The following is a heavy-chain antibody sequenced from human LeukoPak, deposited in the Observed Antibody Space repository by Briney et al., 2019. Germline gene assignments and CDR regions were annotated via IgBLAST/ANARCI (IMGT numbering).Heavy chain of an antibody. CDR3: AKGGAYYYDSSGYLYYFDY. CDR1: GFTFSDFA. Sequence: PGGSLRLSCEASGFTFSDFAMSWVRQAPGKGLEWVSAISGSGGSTYYADSVKGRFTISRDNSKNTLYLQMNSLRAEDTAVYYCAKGGAYYYDSSGYLYYFDYWGQGTLVTVSS. J-gene: IGHJ4*02. V-gene: IGHV3-23*01. CDR2: ISGSGGST. D-gene: IGHD3-22*01.